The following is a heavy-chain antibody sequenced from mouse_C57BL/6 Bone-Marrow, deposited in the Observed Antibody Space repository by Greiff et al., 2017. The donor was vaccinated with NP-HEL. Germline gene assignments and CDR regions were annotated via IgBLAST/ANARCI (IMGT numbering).Heavy chain of an antibody. Sequence: VQLVESGGGFVQPGGSMKLSCVASGFNFSNYWMNWVRQSPEQGLEWVAQIRLKSDNYATHYAESVKGRFTRSRDDTESSVYLQRNNVRAEDTGMYYCTADYDSFPYFDYWGQGTTLTVSA. V-gene: IGHV6-3*01. CDR1: GFNFSNYW. CDR3: TADYDSFPYFDY. J-gene: IGHJ2*01. CDR2: IRLKSDNYAT. D-gene: IGHD2-4*01.